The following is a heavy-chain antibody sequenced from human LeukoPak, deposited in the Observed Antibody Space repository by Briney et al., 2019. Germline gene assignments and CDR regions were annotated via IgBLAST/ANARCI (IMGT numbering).Heavy chain of an antibody. J-gene: IGHJ4*02. Sequence: SETLSLTCNVSGGSIRGYYWSWIRQPPGKGLEWIGYIYSSGSTNYNPSLKSRVTMSVDTSKNQFSLKVSSVTAADTAVYYCARFYYDSSGRMFDYWGQGTLVTVSS. D-gene: IGHD3-22*01. CDR1: GGSIRGYY. CDR2: IYSSGST. V-gene: IGHV4-59*01. CDR3: ARFYYDSSGRMFDY.